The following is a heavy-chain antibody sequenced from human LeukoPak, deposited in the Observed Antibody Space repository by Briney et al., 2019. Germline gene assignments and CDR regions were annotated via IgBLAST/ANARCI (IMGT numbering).Heavy chain of an antibody. J-gene: IGHJ2*01. V-gene: IGHV3-21*01. Sequence: GGSLRLSCAASGFTFSSYSMNWVRQAPGKGLEWVSSISSSSSYIYYADSVKGRFTISRDNAKNSLYLQMNSLRAEDTAAYYCARGLPYGDWYFDLWGRGTLVTVSS. CDR1: GFTFSSYS. CDR3: ARGLPYGDWYFDL. D-gene: IGHD4-17*01. CDR2: ISSSSSYI.